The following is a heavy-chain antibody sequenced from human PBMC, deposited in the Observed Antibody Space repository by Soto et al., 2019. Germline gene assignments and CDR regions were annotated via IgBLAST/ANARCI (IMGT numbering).Heavy chain of an antibody. CDR2: ISSNGVGT. V-gene: IGHV3-64*01. D-gene: IGHD6-6*01. CDR1: GFTLSGYA. J-gene: IGHJ6*03. Sequence: EVQLAESGGGLAQPGGSLRLSCAASGFTLSGYAMDWVRQAPGKGLEYVSGISSNGVGTYYANSVQGRFTISRDNSKNTLYLQMGSVKPKDMGVYYCARRARPDFYYMDVW. CDR3: ARRARPDFYYMDV.